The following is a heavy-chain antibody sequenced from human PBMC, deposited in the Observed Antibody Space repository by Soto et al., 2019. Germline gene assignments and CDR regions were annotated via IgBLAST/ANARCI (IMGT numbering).Heavy chain of an antibody. Sequence: SETLSLTCAVYGGSFSGYYWSWIRQPPGKGLEWIGEINHIGSTNYNPSLKSRVTISVDTSKNQFSLKLSSVTAADTAVYYCARGFWSGLNWFDPWGQGTLVTVSS. J-gene: IGHJ5*02. CDR2: INHIGST. V-gene: IGHV4-34*01. CDR1: GGSFSGYY. D-gene: IGHD3-3*01. CDR3: ARGFWSGLNWFDP.